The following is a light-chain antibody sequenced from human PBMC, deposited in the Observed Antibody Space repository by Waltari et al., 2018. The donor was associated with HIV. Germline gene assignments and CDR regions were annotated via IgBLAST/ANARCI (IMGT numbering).Light chain of an antibody. CDR3: QVWEITDDHVV. Sequence: SYVLTQPPSVSVAPGQTARATRGGSRIGTDSAHWYQQKPGQAPVLVVQDDSDRPSRIPERFSGSNSGDTATLAISKVEAGDEADYYCQVWEITDDHVVFGGGTKLTVL. CDR1: RIGTDS. CDR2: DDS. J-gene: IGLJ2*01. V-gene: IGLV3-21*02.